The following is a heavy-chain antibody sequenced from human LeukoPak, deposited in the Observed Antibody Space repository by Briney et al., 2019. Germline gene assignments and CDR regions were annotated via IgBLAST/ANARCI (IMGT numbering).Heavy chain of an antibody. J-gene: IGHJ4*02. V-gene: IGHV3-11*01. CDR2: ISSSGSTI. CDR1: GFTFSDYY. CDR3: ARDERAVRGGSYYVGGDY. D-gene: IGHD3-10*01. Sequence: PGGSLRLSCAASGFTFSDYYMSWIRQAPGKGLEWVSYISSSGSTIYYADSVKGRFTISRDNAKNSLYLQMNSLRAEDTAVYYCARDERAVRGGSYYVGGDYWGQGTLVTVSS.